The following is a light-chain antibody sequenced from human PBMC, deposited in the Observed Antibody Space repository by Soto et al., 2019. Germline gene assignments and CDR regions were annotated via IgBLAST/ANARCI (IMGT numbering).Light chain of an antibody. J-gene: IGLJ2*01. CDR1: SSNIGNNY. CDR2: DNN. CDR3: GTWDSSLSAVV. V-gene: IGLV1-51*01. Sequence: QSVLTQPPSVSAAPGQKVTISCSGSSSNIGNNYGSWYQQLPVTAPKLLIYDNNKRPSGIPDRFSGSKSGTSATLGITGLQTGDEADYYCGTWDSSLSAVVFGGGTKLTVL.